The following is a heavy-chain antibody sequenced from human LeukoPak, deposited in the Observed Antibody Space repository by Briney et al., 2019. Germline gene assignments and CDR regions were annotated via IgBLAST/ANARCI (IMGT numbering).Heavy chain of an antibody. CDR1: GGAFSGYY. J-gene: IGHJ5*02. D-gene: IGHD1-1*01. V-gene: IGHV4-34*01. Sequence: SETLSLTCAVYGGAFSGYYCSSIRQTPGKGREWIWEINHSGSTNYNPSLKSRVTISVDTSKNQFSLKRSSVTAADTAVYSCARLWQLNWFDPWGQGTLVIVSS. CDR2: INHSGST. CDR3: ARLWQLNWFDP.